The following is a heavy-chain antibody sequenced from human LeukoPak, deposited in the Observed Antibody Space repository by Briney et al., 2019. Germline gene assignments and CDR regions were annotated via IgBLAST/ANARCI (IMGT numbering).Heavy chain of an antibody. Sequence: SETLSLTCVVYGGSFSGYYWSWIRQPPGKGLEWIGNIYYSGSTYYNPSLKSRVTISVDTSKNQFSLKLSSVTATDTAVYYCARQTGSSTYWGQGTLVTVSS. J-gene: IGHJ4*02. CDR2: IYYSGST. CDR3: ARQTGSSTY. D-gene: IGHD1-26*01. V-gene: IGHV4-34*01. CDR1: GGSFSGYY.